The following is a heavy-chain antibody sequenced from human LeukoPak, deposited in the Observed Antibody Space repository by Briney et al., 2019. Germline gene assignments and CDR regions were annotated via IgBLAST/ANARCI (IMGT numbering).Heavy chain of an antibody. CDR1: GYTFSDFY. J-gene: IGHJ5*02. CDR3: AREWGPNYVQGWFDP. V-gene: IGHV1-2*02. Sequence: ASVKISCQTSGYTFSDFYIHWVRQSPGQGLEWMGWINPKTGGITYSQKFKGKVTMTRDTSLNTAHMEVTGLTFGDTAVYYCAREWGPNYVQGWFDPWGQGTLVSVSS. CDR2: INPKTGGI. D-gene: IGHD3-10*02.